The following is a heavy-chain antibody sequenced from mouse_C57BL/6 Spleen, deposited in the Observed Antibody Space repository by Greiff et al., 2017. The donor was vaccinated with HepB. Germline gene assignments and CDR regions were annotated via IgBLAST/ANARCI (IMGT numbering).Heavy chain of an antibody. Sequence: EVHLVESGGGLVKPGGSLKLSCEASGFTFSDYGMHWVRQAPEKGLEWVAYISSGSSTIYDADTVKGRFTISRDNAKNTLFLQMTSLRSEDTAMYYCAIGSSYYAMDYWGQGTSVTVSS. D-gene: IGHD1-1*01. CDR3: AIGSSYYAMDY. V-gene: IGHV5-17*01. CDR2: ISSGSSTI. J-gene: IGHJ4*01. CDR1: GFTFSDYG.